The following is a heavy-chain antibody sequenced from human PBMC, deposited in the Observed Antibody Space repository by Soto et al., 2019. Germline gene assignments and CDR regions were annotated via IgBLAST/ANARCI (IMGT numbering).Heavy chain of an antibody. D-gene: IGHD3-22*01. CDR2: IDLSDSYK. V-gene: IGHV5-10-1*01. J-gene: IGHJ4*02. CDR1: GYSFRNNW. Sequence: ESLKISCKGSGYSFRNNWITWVRQMPGEGLEWMGRIDLSDSYKSYSPSFQGHVSFSADTSINTAYLHWSSLRASDTAMYYCAIHGGAHYDRSGQHYALDYWGQGTPVTVSS. CDR3: AIHGGAHYDRSGQHYALDY.